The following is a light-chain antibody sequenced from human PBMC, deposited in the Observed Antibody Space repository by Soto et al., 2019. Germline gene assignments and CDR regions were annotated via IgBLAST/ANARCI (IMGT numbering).Light chain of an antibody. CDR3: QQNYSATWM. Sequence: DIQMTQSPSSLSASVGYRVTITCRASQIISSYLDWYQQKPVKAPKLLIYAASTLQSGVPSSFSCSGSETDFTLTISSLQPEDFATYSCQQNYSATWMFGQGTKVDIK. V-gene: IGKV1-39*01. CDR2: AAS. J-gene: IGKJ1*01. CDR1: QIISSY.